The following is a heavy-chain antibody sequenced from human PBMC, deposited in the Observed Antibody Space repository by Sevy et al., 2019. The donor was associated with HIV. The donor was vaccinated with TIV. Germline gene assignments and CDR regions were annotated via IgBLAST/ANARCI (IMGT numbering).Heavy chain of an antibody. J-gene: IGHJ4*02. V-gene: IGHV4-59*01. CDR3: ARGTSRITVAGSYFDY. Sequence: SETLSLTCSVSGGSISSYSWSWIRQPPGKALEWIGYIFYTGSTNYNPSLKSRVTISLDTSKNQFSLRLSSVTAADTAVYYCARGTSRITVAGSYFDYWGQGTLVTVSS. CDR1: GGSISSYS. CDR2: IFYTGST. D-gene: IGHD6-19*01.